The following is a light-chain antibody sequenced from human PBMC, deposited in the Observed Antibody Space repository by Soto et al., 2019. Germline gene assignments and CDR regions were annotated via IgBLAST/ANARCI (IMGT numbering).Light chain of an antibody. CDR1: QSVGTN. CDR2: GAS. CDR3: QQYKNWPPELP. V-gene: IGKV3-15*01. Sequence: EILMTQSPATLSVSPGDTASLSCRTSQSVGTNLAWYQQRPGQAPRLLIHGASTRATGIPARVRGSGSGTEVVLTISSLQSEDIAVYYCQQYKNWPPELPFGGGTKVEIK. J-gene: IGKJ4*01.